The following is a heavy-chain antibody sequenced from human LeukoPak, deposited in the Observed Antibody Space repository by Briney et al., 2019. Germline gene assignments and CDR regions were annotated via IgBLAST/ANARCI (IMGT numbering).Heavy chain of an antibody. CDR3: AGLYGGSYAY. J-gene: IGHJ4*02. D-gene: IGHD1-26*01. CDR2: ISDSGGST. Sequence: PGGSLRLSCAASGFTFSSYAMTWVRQAPGKGLEWVSIISDSGGSTFYADSVKGRFTISRDNSKNTLFLQINSLRAEDTAIYYCAGLYGGSYAYWGQGTLVTVSS. V-gene: IGHV3-23*01. CDR1: GFTFSSYA.